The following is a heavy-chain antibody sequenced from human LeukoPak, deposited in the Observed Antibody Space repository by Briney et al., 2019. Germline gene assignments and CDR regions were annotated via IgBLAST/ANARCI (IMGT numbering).Heavy chain of an antibody. CDR2: IWYDGSNK. D-gene: IGHD5-18*01. CDR3: ARDFADTAMVFAI. J-gene: IGHJ3*02. Sequence: GGSLRLSCAASGFTFSSYGMHWVRQAPGKGLEWVAVIWYDGSNKYYADSVKGRFTISRDNSKNTLYLQMNRLRAEDTAVYYCARDFADTAMVFAIWGQGTMVTVSS. CDR1: GFTFSSYG. V-gene: IGHV3-33*01.